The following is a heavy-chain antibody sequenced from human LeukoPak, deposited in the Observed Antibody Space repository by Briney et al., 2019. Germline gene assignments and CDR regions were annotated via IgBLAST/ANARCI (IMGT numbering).Heavy chain of an antibody. D-gene: IGHD2-8*01. CDR1: GGSISPTNW. CDR2: ISLSGLT. J-gene: IGHJ4*02. V-gene: IGHV4-4*02. Sequence: SETLSLTCGVSGGSISPTNWWGWVRQPPGQGLGWIGEISLSGLTNYSPSLNSRVTMSLDKPKNQLSLNLSSVTAADTAVYYCSRENGAFSPFGFWGQGTLVTVPS. CDR3: SRENGAFSPFGF.